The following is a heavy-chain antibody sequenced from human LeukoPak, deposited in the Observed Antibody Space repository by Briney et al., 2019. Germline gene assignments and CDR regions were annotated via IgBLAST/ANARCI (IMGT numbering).Heavy chain of an antibody. CDR2: IRSKANSYAT. Sequence: GGSLRLSCAASGFTFSGSAMHWVRQASGKGLEWVGRIRSKANSYATAYAASVKGRFTISRDDSKNTAYLQMNSLRAEDTAVYYCAAEGITFGGVNGDAFDIWGQGTMVTVSS. CDR1: GFTFSGSA. D-gene: IGHD3-16*01. CDR3: AAEGITFGGVNGDAFDI. V-gene: IGHV3-73*01. J-gene: IGHJ3*02.